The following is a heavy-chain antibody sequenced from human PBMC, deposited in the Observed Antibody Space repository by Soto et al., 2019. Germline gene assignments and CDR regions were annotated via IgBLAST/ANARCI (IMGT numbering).Heavy chain of an antibody. CDR3: AKRGGEYGGSDYAFDI. Sequence: EVQLLESGGGLVQPGGSLRLSCAASGFTFSSYAMSWVRQAPGKGLEWVSAISGSGGSTYYADSVKGRFTISRDNSKNMLYLQMNSLRAEDTAVYYCAKRGGEYGGSDYAFDIWGQGTMVTVSS. CDR2: ISGSGGST. J-gene: IGHJ3*02. CDR1: GFTFSSYA. D-gene: IGHD5-12*01. V-gene: IGHV3-23*01.